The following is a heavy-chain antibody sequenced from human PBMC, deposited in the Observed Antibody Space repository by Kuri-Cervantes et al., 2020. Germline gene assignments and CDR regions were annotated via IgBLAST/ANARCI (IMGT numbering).Heavy chain of an antibody. V-gene: IGHV4-61*05. D-gene: IGHD3-10*01. CDR2: IYYSGST. J-gene: IGHJ4*02. CDR1: GGSINNNNYY. CDR3: ARVGTRYSG. Sequence: ESLKISCTVSGGSINNNNYYWSWIRQPPGKGPEWIAYIYYSGSTNYNPSLKSRVTISVDTSKNQFSLKLSSVTAADTAVYYCARVGTRYSGWGQGTLVTVSS.